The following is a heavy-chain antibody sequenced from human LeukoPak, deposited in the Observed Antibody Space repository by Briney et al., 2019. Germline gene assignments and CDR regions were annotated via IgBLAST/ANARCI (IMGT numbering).Heavy chain of an antibody. Sequence: GGSLRLSCAASGFTFSSYAMSWVRQAPGKGLEWVSAISVSGGSTYYADSVKGRFTISRDNSKNTLYLQKNSLRDEDTAVYYCAKSKAGSGNYGDYWGQGTLVTVSS. CDR2: ISVSGGST. D-gene: IGHD1-26*01. CDR3: AKSKAGSGNYGDY. V-gene: IGHV3-23*01. J-gene: IGHJ4*02. CDR1: GFTFSSYA.